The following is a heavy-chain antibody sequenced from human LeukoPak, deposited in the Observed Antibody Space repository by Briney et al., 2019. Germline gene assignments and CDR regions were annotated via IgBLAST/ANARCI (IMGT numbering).Heavy chain of an antibody. CDR2: IYYSGST. V-gene: IGHV4-39*01. Sequence: SETLSLTCTVSGGSISSSSYYWGWIRQPPGKGLEWIGSIYYSGSTYYNPSLKSRVTISVDTPKNQFSLKLSSVTAADTAVYYCARRNYDFWSGPNWFDPWGQGTLVTVSS. CDR1: GGSISSSSYY. CDR3: ARRNYDFWSGPNWFDP. D-gene: IGHD3-3*01. J-gene: IGHJ5*02.